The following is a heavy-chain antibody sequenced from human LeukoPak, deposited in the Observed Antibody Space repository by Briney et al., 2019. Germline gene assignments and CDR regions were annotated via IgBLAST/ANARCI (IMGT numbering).Heavy chain of an antibody. J-gene: IGHJ4*02. CDR1: GYTFTSYG. CDR2: ISAYNGNL. V-gene: IGHV1-18*01. CDR3: ARGAHNFGSDY. Sequence: ASVKVSCKASGYTFTSYGISWVRQAPGQGLEWMGWISAYNGNLSSAQKFRDRVIMTTDKSTNTAYMELRSLRSDDTAIYYCARGAHNFGSDYWGQGTLVTVSS. D-gene: IGHD3-10*01.